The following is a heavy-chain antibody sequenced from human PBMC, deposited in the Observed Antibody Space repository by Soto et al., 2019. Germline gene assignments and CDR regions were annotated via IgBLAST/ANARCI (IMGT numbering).Heavy chain of an antibody. D-gene: IGHD2-21*02. J-gene: IGHJ4*02. CDR1: GFTFSSYL. CDR2: IKQDGSEK. Sequence: GGSLRLSCSASGFTFSSYLMSWVRQAPGKGLEWVANIKQDGSEKYYVDSVKGRFTISRDNAKNSLYLQMNSLRAEDTAVYYCGSSGPISGGDHNAAWDKRTPVTVSS. CDR3: GSSGPISGGDHNAA. V-gene: IGHV3-7*03.